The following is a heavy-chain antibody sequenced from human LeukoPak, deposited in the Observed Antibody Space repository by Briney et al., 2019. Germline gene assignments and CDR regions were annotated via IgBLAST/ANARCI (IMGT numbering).Heavy chain of an antibody. J-gene: IGHJ6*02. CDR1: GYTFTSYG. D-gene: IGHD6-13*01. CDR2: ISAYNGNT. Sequence: ASVKVSCTASGYTFTSYGISWVRQAPGQGLEWMGWISAYNGNTNYAQKLQGRVTMTTDTSTSTAYMELRSLRSEDTAVYYCARPIAAAGYYYYYGMDVWGQGTTVTISS. V-gene: IGHV1-18*01. CDR3: ARPIAAAGYYYYYGMDV.